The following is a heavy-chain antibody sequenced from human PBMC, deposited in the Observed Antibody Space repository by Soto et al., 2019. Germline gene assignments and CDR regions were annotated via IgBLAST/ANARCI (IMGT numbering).Heavy chain of an antibody. CDR3: ARDRFVGPMIVVVPIY. CDR1: GFTFSSYW. CDR2: IKQDGSEK. J-gene: IGHJ4*02. Sequence: GGSLRLSCAASGFTFSSYWMSWVRQAPGKGLEWVANIKQDGSEKYYVDSVKGRFTISRDNAKNSLYLQMNSLRAEDTAVYYCARDRFVGPMIVVVPIYWGQGTLVTV. D-gene: IGHD3-22*01. V-gene: IGHV3-7*01.